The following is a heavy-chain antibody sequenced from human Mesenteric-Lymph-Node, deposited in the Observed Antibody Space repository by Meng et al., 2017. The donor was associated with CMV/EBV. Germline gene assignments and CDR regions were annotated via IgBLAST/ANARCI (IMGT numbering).Heavy chain of an antibody. V-gene: IGHV1-8*01. Sequence: ASVKVSCKASGFSFTTYDISWVRQAAGHGLEWMGWMNPNSGNTGYVQKFQGRVTMSGNISISTAYLELSRLRSEDTAVYYCARGAHSSGYFYPSGMDVWGQGTTVTSPQ. J-gene: IGHJ6*01. D-gene: IGHD3-22*01. CDR1: GFSFTTYD. CDR3: ARGAHSSGYFYPSGMDV. CDR2: MNPNSGNT.